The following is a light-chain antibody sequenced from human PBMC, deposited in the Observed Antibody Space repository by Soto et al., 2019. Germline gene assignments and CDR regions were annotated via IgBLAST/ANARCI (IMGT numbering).Light chain of an antibody. CDR2: EVS. CDR3: NSYAGSNNWV. CDR1: SSDVGGYNY. J-gene: IGLJ3*02. Sequence: QSALTQPPSASGSPGQSVTISCTGTSSDVGGYNYVSWYRQHPGKAPKLMIYEVSKRPSGVPDRFSGSKSGNTASLTVSGLQAEDEADYYCNSYAGSNNWVFGGGTQLTVL. V-gene: IGLV2-8*01.